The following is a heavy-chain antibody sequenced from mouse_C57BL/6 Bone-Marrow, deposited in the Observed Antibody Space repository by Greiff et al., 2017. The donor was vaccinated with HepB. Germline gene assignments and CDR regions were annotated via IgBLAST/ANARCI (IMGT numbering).Heavy chain of an antibody. D-gene: IGHD2-5*01. CDR3: ARLYYSNSDYAMDY. CDR2: ISNGGGST. V-gene: IGHV5-12*01. J-gene: IGHJ4*01. Sequence: EVKLMESGGGLVQPGGSLKLSCAASGFTFSDYYMYWVRQTPEKRLEWVAYISNGGGSTYYPDTVKGRFTISRDNAKNTLYLQMSRLKSEDTAMYYCARLYYSNSDYAMDYWGQGTSVTVSS. CDR1: GFTFSDYY.